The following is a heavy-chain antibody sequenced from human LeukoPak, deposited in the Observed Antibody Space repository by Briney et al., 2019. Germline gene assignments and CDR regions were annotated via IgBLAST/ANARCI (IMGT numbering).Heavy chain of an antibody. Sequence: SETLSLTCTVSGYSISSGYYWGWIRQPPGKGLEWIWSIYHSGSTYYNPSLKSRVTISVDPSKNQFSLKLSSVTAADTAVYYCARGGWDSSGYYWGYFDYWGQGTLVTVSS. CDR2: IYHSGST. CDR1: GYSISSGYY. J-gene: IGHJ4*02. V-gene: IGHV4-38-2*02. D-gene: IGHD3-22*01. CDR3: ARGGWDSSGYYWGYFDY.